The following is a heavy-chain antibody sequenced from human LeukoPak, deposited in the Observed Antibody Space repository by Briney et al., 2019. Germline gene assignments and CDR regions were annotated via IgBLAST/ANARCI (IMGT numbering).Heavy chain of an antibody. V-gene: IGHV4-34*01. CDR2: INHSGST. CDR1: GGSISSYY. D-gene: IGHD3-10*02. CDR3: ARYVFLEAKFDP. J-gene: IGHJ5*02. Sequence: PSETLSLTCTVSGGSISSYYWSWIRQPPGKGLEWIGEINHSGSTNYNPSLKSRVTISVDTSKNQFSLKLSSVTAADTAFYYCARYVFLEAKFDPWGQGTLVTVSS.